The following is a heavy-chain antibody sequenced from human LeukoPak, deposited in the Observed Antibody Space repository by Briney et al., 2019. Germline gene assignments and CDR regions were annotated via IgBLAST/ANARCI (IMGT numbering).Heavy chain of an antibody. CDR3: AKARDKARYYYYGMDV. CDR2: IYIDGTT. Sequence: GGSLRLSCAASGFIVSHNYMTWVRQAPGKGLEWISVIYIDGTTYYADSVKGRFTISRDNSKNTLYLQMNSLRAEDTAVYYCAKARDKARYYYYGMDVWGQGTTVTVSS. V-gene: IGHV3-53*05. D-gene: IGHD5-24*01. CDR1: GFIVSHNY. J-gene: IGHJ6*02.